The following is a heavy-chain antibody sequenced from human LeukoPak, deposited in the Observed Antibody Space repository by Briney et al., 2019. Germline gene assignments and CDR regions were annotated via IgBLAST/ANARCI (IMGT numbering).Heavy chain of an antibody. Sequence: GGSLRLSCAASGFTFNNYAMSWVRQAPGKGLEWVSSISGNGGATYYADSVKGRFTISRDNSINTLYLQMNSLRGDDTAIYYCARRRIVGSTDDAFDIWGQGTMVTLSS. D-gene: IGHD1-26*01. CDR2: ISGNGGAT. CDR1: GFTFNNYA. V-gene: IGHV3-23*01. J-gene: IGHJ3*02. CDR3: ARRRIVGSTDDAFDI.